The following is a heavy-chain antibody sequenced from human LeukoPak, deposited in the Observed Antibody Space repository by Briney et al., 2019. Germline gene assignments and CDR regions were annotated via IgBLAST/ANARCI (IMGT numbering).Heavy chain of an antibody. CDR3: ARSPHYYDSSGYYYALDY. CDR1: GGTFSSYA. Sequence: GASVKVSCKASGGTFSSYAISWVRQAPGQGLEWMGGIIPIVGIANYAQKFQGRVTITADKSTITAYMELSSLRSEDTAVYYCARSPHYYDSSGYYYALDYWGQGTLVTVSS. D-gene: IGHD3-22*01. CDR2: IIPIVGIA. J-gene: IGHJ4*02. V-gene: IGHV1-69*17.